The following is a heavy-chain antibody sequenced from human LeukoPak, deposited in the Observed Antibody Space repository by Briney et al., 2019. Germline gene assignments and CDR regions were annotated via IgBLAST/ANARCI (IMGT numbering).Heavy chain of an antibody. D-gene: IGHD3-10*01. J-gene: IGHJ4*02. CDR3: ASFRGSGSYYTH. Sequence: ASVKVSCKASGYTFTSYDINWVRQATGQGLEWMGWMNPNSGNTGYAQKFQGRVTMPRNTSISTAYMELSSLRSEDTAVYYCASFRGSGSYYTHWGQGTLVTVSS. CDR1: GYTFTSYD. V-gene: IGHV1-8*01. CDR2: MNPNSGNT.